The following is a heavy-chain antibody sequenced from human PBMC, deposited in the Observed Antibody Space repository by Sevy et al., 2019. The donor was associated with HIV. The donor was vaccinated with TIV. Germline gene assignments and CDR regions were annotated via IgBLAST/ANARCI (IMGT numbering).Heavy chain of an antibody. J-gene: IGHJ1*01. V-gene: IGHV4-34*01. CDR2: INHSGST. CDR3: ARAYTRGNSLWYFQH. Sequence: SETLSLTCAVYGGSFSGYYWSWIRQPPGKGMEWIGEINHSGSTNYNPSLKSRVTISVDTSKNQFSLKLSSVTAADTAVYYCARAYTRGNSLWYFQHWGQGTLVTVSS. CDR1: GGSFSGYY. D-gene: IGHD2-2*02.